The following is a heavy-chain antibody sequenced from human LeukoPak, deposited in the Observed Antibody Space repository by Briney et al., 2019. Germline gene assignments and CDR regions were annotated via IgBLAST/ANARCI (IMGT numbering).Heavy chain of an antibody. Sequence: SVKVSCXASGGTFSSYAISWVRQAHGQGLEWMGGIIPIFGTANYAQKFQGRVTITTDESTSTAYMELSSLRSEDTAVYYCATSPYYSSYDAFDIWGQGTMVTVSS. V-gene: IGHV1-69*05. J-gene: IGHJ3*02. CDR2: IIPIFGTA. D-gene: IGHD6-6*01. CDR3: ATSPYYSSYDAFDI. CDR1: GGTFSSYA.